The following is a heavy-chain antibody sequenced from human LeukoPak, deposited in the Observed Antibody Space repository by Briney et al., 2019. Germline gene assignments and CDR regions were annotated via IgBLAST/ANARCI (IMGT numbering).Heavy chain of an antibody. J-gene: IGHJ6*03. D-gene: IGHD3-10*01. V-gene: IGHV4-4*02. CDR2: IYHTGNT. CDR1: GGSITSANW. CDR3: ARDLLLWFGEHYYYYMDV. Sequence: SETLSLTCAVSGGSITSANWWSWVRQSPGKGLEWIGEIYHTGNTNYNPSLNSRVSISLDTSKNQFSLKLSSVTAADTAVYYCARDLLLWFGEHYYYYMDVWGKGTTVTVSS.